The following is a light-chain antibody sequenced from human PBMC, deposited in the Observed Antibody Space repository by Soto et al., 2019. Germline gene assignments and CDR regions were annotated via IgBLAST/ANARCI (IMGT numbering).Light chain of an antibody. V-gene: IGKV3-20*01. J-gene: IGKJ4*01. CDR1: QSVSSTS. CDR3: QQYGSSPLT. Sequence: EIVLTHSPGTLSLFPWEIATLSCRASQSVSSTSLAWYQQKPGQAPRLLIYDASNRATGIPARFSGSGSGTDFTLTISRLEPEDFAVYYCQQYGSSPLTFGGGTKVDIK. CDR2: DAS.